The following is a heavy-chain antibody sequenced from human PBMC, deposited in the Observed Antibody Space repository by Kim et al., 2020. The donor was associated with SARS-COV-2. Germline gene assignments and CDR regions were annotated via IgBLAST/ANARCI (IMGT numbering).Heavy chain of an antibody. Sequence: GGSLRLSCAASGFTFSSYAMSWVRQAPGKGLEWVSAISGSGGSTYYADSVKGRFTISRDNSKNTLYLQMNSLRAEDTAVYYWAKEAVRLLWFGELLSHYYYGMDVWGQGTPVTVSS. V-gene: IGHV3-23*01. CDR2: ISGSGGST. CDR1: GFTFSSYA. CDR3: AKEAVRLLWFGELLSHYYYGMDV. D-gene: IGHD3-10*01. J-gene: IGHJ6*02.